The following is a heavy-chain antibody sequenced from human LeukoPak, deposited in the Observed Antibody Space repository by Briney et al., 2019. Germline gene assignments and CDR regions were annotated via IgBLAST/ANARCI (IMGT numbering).Heavy chain of an antibody. CDR3: ARGGWELLGVYFDY. J-gene: IGHJ4*02. D-gene: IGHD1-26*01. V-gene: IGHV3-53*01. Sequence: GGSLRLSCAASGFTFSSYGMSWVRQAPGKGLEWVSVIYSGGSTYYADSVKGRFTISRDNSKNTLYLQMNSLSAADTAVYYCARGGWELLGVYFDYWGQGTLVTVSS. CDR1: GFTFSSYG. CDR2: IYSGGST.